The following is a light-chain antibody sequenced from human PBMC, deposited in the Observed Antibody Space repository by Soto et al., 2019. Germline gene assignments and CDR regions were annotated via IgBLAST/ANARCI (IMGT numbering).Light chain of an antibody. CDR3: QQYDDHWT. J-gene: IGKJ1*01. CDR1: QSVSTW. Sequence: DIQMTQSPSTLSAFVGDRVTITCRASQSVSTWLAWYQQKPGKAPKLLIYKASTLQSGVPSRFSGSGSGTEFTLTISSLQPDDFATYYCQQYDDHWTFGQGTTMEVK. V-gene: IGKV1-5*03. CDR2: KAS.